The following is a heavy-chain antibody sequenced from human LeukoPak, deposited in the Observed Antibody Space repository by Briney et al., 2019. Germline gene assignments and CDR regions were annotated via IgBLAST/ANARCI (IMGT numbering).Heavy chain of an antibody. V-gene: IGHV3-53*01. Sequence: PGGSLRLCCAASGFTVSSNYMSWVRQAAGKGLEWVSVIYSGGSTYYADSVKGRFTVSRDNSKNTLYLQMSSLTAEDTAVYYCARAVPGYGFIFDYWGQGTLVTVSS. J-gene: IGHJ4*02. CDR1: GFTVSSNY. CDR3: ARAVPGYGFIFDY. D-gene: IGHD5-18*01. CDR2: IYSGGST.